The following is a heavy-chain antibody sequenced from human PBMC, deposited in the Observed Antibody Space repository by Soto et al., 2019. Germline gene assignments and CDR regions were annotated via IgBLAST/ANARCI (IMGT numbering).Heavy chain of an antibody. J-gene: IGHJ5*02. CDR1: GGSISSGGYS. D-gene: IGHD3-22*01. CDR3: ARAGSVDDYDSSGYYWFDP. Sequence: SETLSLTCAVSGGSISSGGYSWSWIRQPPGKGLEWIGYIYHSGSTYYNPSLKSRVTISVDRSKNQFSLKLSSVNAADTAVYYCARAGSVDDYDSSGYYWFDPWGQGTLVTVSS. CDR2: IYHSGST. V-gene: IGHV4-30-2*01.